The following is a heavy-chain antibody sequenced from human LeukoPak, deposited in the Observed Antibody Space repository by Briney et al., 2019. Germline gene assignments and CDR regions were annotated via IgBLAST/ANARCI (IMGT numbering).Heavy chain of an antibody. CDR2: ISGSGGST. J-gene: IGHJ5*02. CDR3: AKHYSSGWYDNWFDP. D-gene: IGHD6-19*01. Sequence: GGSLRLSCTASGFTFGDYAMSWFRQAPGEGLEWVSSISGSGGSTYYADSVKGRFTISRDNSKNTLYLQMNSLRAEDTAVYYCAKHYSSGWYDNWFDPWGQGTLVTVSS. CDR1: GFTFGDYA. V-gene: IGHV3-23*01.